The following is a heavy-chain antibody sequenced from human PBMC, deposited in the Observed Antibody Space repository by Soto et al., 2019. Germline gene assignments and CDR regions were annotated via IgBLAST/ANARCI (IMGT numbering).Heavy chain of an antibody. CDR2: IYPGDSDT. Sequence: GESLKISCKGSGYSFTSYWIGWVRQMPGKGLEWMGIIYPGDSDTRYSPSFQGQVTISADKSISTAYLQWSSLKASDTAMYYCARHHEYSTSGQLLGWFDPWGQGTLVTVSS. CDR3: ARHHEYSTSGQLLGWFDP. D-gene: IGHD6-6*01. V-gene: IGHV5-51*01. J-gene: IGHJ5*02. CDR1: GYSFTSYW.